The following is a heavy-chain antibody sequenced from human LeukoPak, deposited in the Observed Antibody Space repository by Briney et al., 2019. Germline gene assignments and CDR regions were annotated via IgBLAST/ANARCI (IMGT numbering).Heavy chain of an antibody. V-gene: IGHV3-21*01. D-gene: IGHD3-16*02. CDR1: GFTFSSYS. CDR3: ARDDQPYDYVWGSYRQYYFDY. CDR2: ISSSSSYI. J-gene: IGHJ4*02. Sequence: GGSLRLSCAASGFTFSSYSMNWVRQAPGKGLEWVSSISSSSSYIYYADSVKGRFTISRDNAKNSLCLQMNSLRAEDTAVYYCARDDQPYDYVWGSYRQYYFDYWGQGTLVTVSS.